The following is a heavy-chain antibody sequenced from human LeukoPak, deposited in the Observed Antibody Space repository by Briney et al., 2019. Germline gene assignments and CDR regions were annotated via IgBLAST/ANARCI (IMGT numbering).Heavy chain of an antibody. J-gene: IGHJ4*02. CDR1: GGSISTGSYY. D-gene: IGHD5-18*01. Sequence: RASQTLSLTCTVSGGSISTGSYYWSWIRQPAGKGMEWFGRIYISGSTNYNPSLKSRGSISISTSKNQSSLKLSSATPADTAVYYCARSPWDTAIDYWGQGTLVTVSS. CDR2: IYISGST. V-gene: IGHV4-61*02. CDR3: ARSPWDTAIDY.